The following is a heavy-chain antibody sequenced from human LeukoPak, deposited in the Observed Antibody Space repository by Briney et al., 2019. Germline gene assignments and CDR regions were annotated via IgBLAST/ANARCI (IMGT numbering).Heavy chain of an antibody. CDR1: GFTFSSYA. Sequence: GGSLRLSCAASGFTFSSYAMSWVRQAPGKGLEWVSAISGSDGSTYYADSVKGRFTISRDNSKNTLYLQMNSLRAEDTAVYYCATRPPEATIRLPFDYWGQGTLVTVSS. J-gene: IGHJ4*02. D-gene: IGHD5-12*01. V-gene: IGHV3-23*01. CDR3: ATRPPEATIRLPFDY. CDR2: ISGSDGST.